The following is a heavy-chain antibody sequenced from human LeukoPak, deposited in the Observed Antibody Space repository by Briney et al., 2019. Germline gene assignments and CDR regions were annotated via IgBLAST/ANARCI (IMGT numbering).Heavy chain of an antibody. J-gene: IGHJ5*02. CDR1: GGTFSSYA. Sequence: GASVKVSCKASGGTFSSYAISWVRQAPGQGLEWMGRIIPILGIVNYAQKFQGRVTITADKSTSTAYMELSSLRSEDTAVYYCARDHIGLRGVIILPENWFDPWGQGTLVTVSS. D-gene: IGHD3-10*01. CDR3: ARDHIGLRGVIILPENWFDP. CDR2: IIPILGIV. V-gene: IGHV1-69*04.